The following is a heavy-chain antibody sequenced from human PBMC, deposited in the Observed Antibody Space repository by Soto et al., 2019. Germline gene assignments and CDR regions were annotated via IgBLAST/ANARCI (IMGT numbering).Heavy chain of an antibody. CDR2: IIPIFGTA. D-gene: IGHD2-2*01. Sequence: QVQLVQSGAEVKKPGSSVKVSCKASGGTFSSYAISWVRQAPGQGLEWMGGIIPIFGTANYAQKFQGRVTITADESTSSAYMELGSLRSEDTAVYYCASGAGYCSSTSCSIDYWGKGTLVTVSS. CDR3: ASGAGYCSSTSCSIDY. CDR1: GGTFSSYA. J-gene: IGHJ4*02. V-gene: IGHV1-69*01.